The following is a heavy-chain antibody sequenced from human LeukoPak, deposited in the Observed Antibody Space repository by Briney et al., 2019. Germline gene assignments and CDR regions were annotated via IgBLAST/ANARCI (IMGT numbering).Heavy chain of an antibody. Sequence: GGSLRLSCAASGFTVSSNFMSWVRQAPGKGLEWVSFIFIGGSTYYADSVKGRFTISRDNSKNTLYLQMNSLRAEDTAVYYCARAYRYSYGPFDYWGQGTLVTVSS. CDR2: IFIGGST. CDR3: ARAYRYSYGPFDY. V-gene: IGHV3-53*01. D-gene: IGHD5-18*01. CDR1: GFTVSSNF. J-gene: IGHJ4*02.